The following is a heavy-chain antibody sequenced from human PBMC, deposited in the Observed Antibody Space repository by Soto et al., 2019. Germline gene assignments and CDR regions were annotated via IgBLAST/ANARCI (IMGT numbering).Heavy chain of an antibody. Sequence: SVKVSCKASGGTFSSYAISWVRQAPGQGLERVGGLIPRFGTANYAQKFQGRVTIIADESTSTAHMVLGSLRSEDTAMYSCAKVKYPSSGYYRNFDSWRRESLVT. D-gene: IGHD3-22*01. CDR1: GGTFSSYA. CDR3: AKVKYPSSGYYRNFDS. V-gene: IGHV1-69*13. J-gene: IGHJ4*02. CDR2: LIPRFGTA.